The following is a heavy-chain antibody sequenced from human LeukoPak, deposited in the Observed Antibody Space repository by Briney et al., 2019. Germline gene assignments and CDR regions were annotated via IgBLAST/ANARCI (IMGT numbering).Heavy chain of an antibody. Sequence: PSETLSLTCTVSGGSISSGDYYWSWIRQPPGKGLEWIGYMFHSGSTHYNPFLKSRVTISIDTSKNQLSLKLSSVTAADTAVYYCARDYYDSSGSNLNWFGPWGQGTLVTVS. J-gene: IGHJ5*02. CDR1: GGSISSGDYY. CDR2: MFHSGST. V-gene: IGHV4-30-4*01. D-gene: IGHD3-22*01. CDR3: ARDYYDSSGSNLNWFGP.